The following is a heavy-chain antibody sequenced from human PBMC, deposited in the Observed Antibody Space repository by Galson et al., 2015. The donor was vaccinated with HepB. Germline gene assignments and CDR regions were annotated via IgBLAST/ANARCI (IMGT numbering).Heavy chain of an antibody. CDR2: MSSSGSTI. CDR1: GFTFSDYY. J-gene: IGHJ6*02. V-gene: IGHV3-11*01. Sequence: SLRLSCAASGFTFSDYYMSWIRQAPGKGLGWVSYMSSSGSTIYYADSVKGRFTISRDNAKNSLYLQMNSLRAEDTAVYYCAKGLVVAGDYYYGMDVWGPGTTVPVSS. CDR3: AKGLVVAGDYYYGMDV. D-gene: IGHD2-15*01.